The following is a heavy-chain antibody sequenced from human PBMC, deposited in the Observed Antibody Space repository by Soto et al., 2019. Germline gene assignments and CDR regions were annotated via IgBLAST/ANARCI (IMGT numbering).Heavy chain of an antibody. D-gene: IGHD1-26*01. CDR1: GFTFSSYA. Sequence: EVQLLESGGGLVQPGGSLRLSCAASGFTFSSYAMSWVRQAPGQGLEWVSAISGSGGSTYYADSVKGRFTISRDNSKNTLYLQMNSLRAEDTAVYYCAKDLDSGVVGGPDPWGQGTLVTVSS. V-gene: IGHV3-23*01. J-gene: IGHJ5*02. CDR3: AKDLDSGVVGGPDP. CDR2: ISGSGGST.